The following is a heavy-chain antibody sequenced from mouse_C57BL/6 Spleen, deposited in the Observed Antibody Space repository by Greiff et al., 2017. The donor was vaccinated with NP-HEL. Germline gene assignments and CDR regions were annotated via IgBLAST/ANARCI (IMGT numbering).Heavy chain of an antibody. J-gene: IGHJ4*01. CDR1: GYSFTSYY. D-gene: IGHD2-2*01. Sequence: VQLQQSGPELVKPGASVKISCKASGYSFTSYYIHWVKQRPGQGLEWIGWIYPGSGNTKYNEKFKGKATLTADTSSSTAYMQLSSLTSEDSAVYYCARERDYGYGYYAMDYWGQGTSVTVSS. V-gene: IGHV1-66*01. CDR3: ARERDYGYGYYAMDY. CDR2: IYPGSGNT.